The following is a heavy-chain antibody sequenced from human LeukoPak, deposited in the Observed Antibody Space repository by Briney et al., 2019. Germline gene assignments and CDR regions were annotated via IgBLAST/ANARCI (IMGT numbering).Heavy chain of an antibody. CDR1: GFTFSNAW. Sequence: GGSLRLSCAASGFTFSNAWMNWVRQAPGKGLEWVGRIKSKTDGGTTDYAAPVKGRFTISRDDSKNTLYLQMNSLKTEDTAVYYCTTKTGRFLEWSLDAFDIWGQGTMVTISS. V-gene: IGHV3-15*07. CDR3: TTKTGRFLEWSLDAFDI. CDR2: IKSKTDGGTT. J-gene: IGHJ3*02. D-gene: IGHD3-3*01.